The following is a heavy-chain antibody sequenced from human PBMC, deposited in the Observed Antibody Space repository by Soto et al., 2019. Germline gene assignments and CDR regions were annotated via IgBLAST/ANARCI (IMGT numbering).Heavy chain of an antibody. D-gene: IGHD5-18*01. Sequence: GGSLRLSCAASGFTFSSYGMHWVRQAPGKGLEWVAVIWYDGSNKYYADSVKGRFTISRDNSKNTLYLQMNSLRAEDTAVYYCARDVRGYSYGLFDYWGQGTLVTVSS. CDR2: IWYDGSNK. V-gene: IGHV3-33*01. J-gene: IGHJ4*02. CDR3: ARDVRGYSYGLFDY. CDR1: GFTFSSYG.